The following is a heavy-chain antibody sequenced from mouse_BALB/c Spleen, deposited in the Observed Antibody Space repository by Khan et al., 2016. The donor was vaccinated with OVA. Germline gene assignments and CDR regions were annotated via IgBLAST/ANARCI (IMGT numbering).Heavy chain of an antibody. J-gene: IGHJ4*01. V-gene: IGHV2-6-1*01. CDR3: ARQPYYHYYIMDY. D-gene: IGHD2-10*01. CDR2: IWSDGST. Sequence: QVQLQQSGPGLVAPSQSLSITCTISGFSLTNYGVHWVRQPPGKGLEWLVVIWSDGSTSYNSALKSRLIISKDNSKSQVFLKMNSLQTDDTAMYYCARQPYYHYYIMDYWGQGTSVTGSS. CDR1: GFSLTNYG.